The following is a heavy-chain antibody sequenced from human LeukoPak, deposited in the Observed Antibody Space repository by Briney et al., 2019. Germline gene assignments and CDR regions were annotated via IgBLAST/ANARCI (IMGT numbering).Heavy chain of an antibody. Sequence: SETLSLTCAVSGGSISSYYWGWIRQPPGKGLEWIGSIYYSGSTYYNPSLKSRVTISVDTSKNQFSLKLSSVTAADTAVYYCARQGQLVGYYYYYMDVWGKGTTVTVSS. CDR2: IYYSGST. CDR1: GGSISSYY. V-gene: IGHV4-39*01. D-gene: IGHD6-6*01. CDR3: ARQGQLVGYYYYYMDV. J-gene: IGHJ6*03.